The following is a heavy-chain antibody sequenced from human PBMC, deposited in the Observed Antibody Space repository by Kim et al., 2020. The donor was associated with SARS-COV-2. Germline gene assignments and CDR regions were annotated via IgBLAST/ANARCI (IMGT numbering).Heavy chain of an antibody. CDR1: GFTFDDYA. V-gene: IGHV3-43*02. CDR3: AKDMAATAYYYYYGMDV. CDR2: ISGDGGST. J-gene: IGHJ6*02. D-gene: IGHD2-15*01. Sequence: GGSLRLSCAASGFTFDDYAMHWVRQAPGKGLEWVSLISGDGGSTYYADSVKGRFTISRDNSKNSLYLQMNSLRTEDTALYYCAKDMAATAYYYYYGMDVWGQGTTVTVSS.